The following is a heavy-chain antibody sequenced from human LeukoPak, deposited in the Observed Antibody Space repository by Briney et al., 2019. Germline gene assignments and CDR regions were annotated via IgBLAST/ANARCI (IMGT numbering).Heavy chain of an antibody. J-gene: IGHJ3*02. CDR3: ATERQQFDLGAFDI. D-gene: IGHD6-13*01. CDR1: GFIFSKYG. CDR2: IWYDGNKK. V-gene: IGHV3-33*01. Sequence: PGGSLRLSCAASGFIFSKYGMHWVRHAPGKGLEWVAVIWYDGNKKYYADSVKARFTISRDNSKNTLYLQMDSLRAEDMAVYYCATERQQFDLGAFDIWGQGTMVTVSS.